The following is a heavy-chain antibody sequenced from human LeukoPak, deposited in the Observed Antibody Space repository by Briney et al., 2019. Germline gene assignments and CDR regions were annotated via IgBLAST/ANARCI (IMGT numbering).Heavy chain of an antibody. D-gene: IGHD7-27*01. CDR1: GFTVSSNY. CDR3: ARSREALGCYCYGMDV. CDR2: IYSGGST. Sequence: GGSLRLSCAASGFTVSSNYMSLVRQAPGKGLEWVSVIYSGGSTYYADSVKGRFTISRDNSKNTLYLPMNSLRAGDTAVFYCARSREALGCYCYGMDVWGQGTTVTVSS. J-gene: IGHJ6*02. V-gene: IGHV3-53*01.